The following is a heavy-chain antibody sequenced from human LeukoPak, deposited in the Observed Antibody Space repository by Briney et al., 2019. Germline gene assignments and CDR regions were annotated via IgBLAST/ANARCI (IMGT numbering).Heavy chain of an antibody. V-gene: IGHV1-46*01. D-gene: IGHD2-15*01. CDR2: INPSGGST. CDR3: ARGYCSGGGCSVLDAFDG. Sequence: ASVTVSCTRSGYTFTNYYIHWVRRAPGQGLEWMGKINPSGGSTSYPQKFQGRVTMTRDTSTTTVYMGLSTLRSEDTAIYYCARGYCSGGGCSVLDAFDGWGQGTMVTVSS. J-gene: IGHJ3*01. CDR1: GYTFTNYY.